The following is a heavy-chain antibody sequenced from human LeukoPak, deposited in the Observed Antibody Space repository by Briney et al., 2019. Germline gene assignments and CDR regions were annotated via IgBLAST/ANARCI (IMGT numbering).Heavy chain of an antibody. J-gene: IGHJ4*02. D-gene: IGHD2-21*01. CDR3: ARGGPAGIATNDY. Sequence: PGGSLRLSCVASGSTFSAYYMHWARQPPGKGLVWVSHINIDGSRTTYADSVKGRFTISRDNAKNTLYLQMNSLRVEDTAVYYCARGGPAGIATNDYWGQGTLVTVSS. CDR1: GSTFSAYY. V-gene: IGHV3-74*01. CDR2: INIDGSRT.